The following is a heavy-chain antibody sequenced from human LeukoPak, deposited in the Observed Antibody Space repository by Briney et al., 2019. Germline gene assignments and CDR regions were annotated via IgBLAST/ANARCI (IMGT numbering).Heavy chain of an antibody. Sequence: PGGSLRLSCAASGLTFSAIDIHWVRQAPGKGLEWVAVIWYDGSNIHYADSVKGRFTISRDNSKSTVFLQMNSLRAGDTAVYYCARGFGSSAWFFDYWGQGTLVTVSS. V-gene: IGHV3-33*01. CDR2: IWYDGSNI. CDR1: GLTFSAID. CDR3: ARGFGSSAWFFDY. J-gene: IGHJ4*02. D-gene: IGHD6-6*01.